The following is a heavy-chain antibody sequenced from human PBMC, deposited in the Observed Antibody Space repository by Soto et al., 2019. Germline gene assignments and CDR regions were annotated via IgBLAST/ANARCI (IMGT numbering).Heavy chain of an antibody. Sequence: EVQLVESGGGLVQPGGSLRLSCAASGFIFSSYDMHWVRQATGKGLEWVSAIDIAGDTYYPDSVKGRFTISREKAKNSLYLQMNSLRADDTAVYYCARAARWLRSRYFDLWGRGTLVTVSS. CDR3: ARAARWLRSRYFDL. D-gene: IGHD5-12*01. CDR2: IDIAGDT. CDR1: GFIFSSYD. V-gene: IGHV3-13*01. J-gene: IGHJ2*01.